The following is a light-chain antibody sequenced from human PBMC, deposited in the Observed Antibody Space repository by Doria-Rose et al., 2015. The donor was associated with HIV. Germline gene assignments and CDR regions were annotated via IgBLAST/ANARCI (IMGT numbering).Light chain of an antibody. CDR2: LGS. J-gene: IGKJ1*01. CDR3: MQALQSPRT. Sequence: EIVMTQSPLSLPVTPGEPASISCRSSQSLLYSDGYNYLDWYLQKPGQSPQLLIYLGSNRASGVPDRFGGSGSGTDFTLKISRVEAEDVGVYYCMQALQSPRTFGQGTKVEIK. CDR1: QSLLYSDGYNY. V-gene: IGKV2-28*01.